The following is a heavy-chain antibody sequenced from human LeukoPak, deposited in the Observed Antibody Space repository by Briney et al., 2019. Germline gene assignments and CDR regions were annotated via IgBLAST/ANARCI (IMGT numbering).Heavy chain of an antibody. CDR3: ARGRYNYDSSGPLAFDI. J-gene: IGHJ3*02. CDR1: GFTVSSNY. V-gene: IGHV3-53*01. CDR2: IYSGGST. D-gene: IGHD3-22*01. Sequence: GGSLRLSCAASGFTVSSNYMSWVRQAPGKGLEWVSVIYSGGSTYYADSVKGRFTISRDNSKNTLYLQMNSLRAEDTAVYYCARGRYNYDSSGPLAFDIWGQGTMVTVSS.